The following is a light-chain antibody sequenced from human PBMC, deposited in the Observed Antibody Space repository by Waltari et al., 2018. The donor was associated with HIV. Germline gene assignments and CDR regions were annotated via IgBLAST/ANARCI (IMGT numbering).Light chain of an antibody. V-gene: IGLV4-69*01. CDR3: QTWGTVVI. Sequence: QFVVTQSPSAPASLGASVKLTCTLDSGLILNAIAWHQQQPGKGPQFVMKINIDGSHTKGDGIPDRFSGSSSGAERYLIISSHQSEDEADYYCQTWGTVVIFGGGTKLTVL. CDR1: SGLILNA. CDR2: INIDGSH. J-gene: IGLJ2*01.